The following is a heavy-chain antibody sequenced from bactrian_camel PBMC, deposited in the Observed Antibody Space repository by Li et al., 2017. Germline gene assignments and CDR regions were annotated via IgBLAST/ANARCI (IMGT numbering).Heavy chain of an antibody. V-gene: IGHV3S54*01. CDR1: GYTYSSNC. D-gene: IGHD1*01. J-gene: IGHJ4*01. Sequence: HVQLVESGGGSVQPGGSLRLSCGASGYTYSSNCMGWFRQAPGKEREGVAFVYFGGGRTYYADSVKGRFTTSRDNAKNMLYLQMNTLKTEDTAVYYCSTNSYARRPETQGTQVTVS. CDR2: VYFGGGRT.